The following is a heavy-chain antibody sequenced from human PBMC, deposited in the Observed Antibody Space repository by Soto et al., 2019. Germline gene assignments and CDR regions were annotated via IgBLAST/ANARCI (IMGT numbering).Heavy chain of an antibody. V-gene: IGHV3-74*01. CDR3: VRDSHGDY. Sequence: EVQLVESGGGLFKPGGSLRLSCAASGFTLSRYWMQWVRQAPGKGLEWVSRIDGDESTTNYADSVKGRFTISRDNAKNTMHLQMNSLRAEDTAVYYCVRDSHGDYWGQGTLVTVSS. CDR1: GFTLSRYW. CDR2: IDGDESTT. J-gene: IGHJ4*02.